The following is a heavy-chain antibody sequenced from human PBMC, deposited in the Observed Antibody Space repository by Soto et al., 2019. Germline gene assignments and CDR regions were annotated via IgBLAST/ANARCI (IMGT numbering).Heavy chain of an antibody. CDR1: GYSFTSYW. CDR2: IYPGDSDT. Sequence: RGESLKISCKGSGYSFTSYWIGWVRQMPGKGLEWMGIIYPGDSDTRYSPSFQGQVTISADKSISTAYLQWSSLKASDTAMYYCARGYCSSTSCLGWFDPWGQGTLVTVSS. CDR3: ARGYCSSTSCLGWFDP. D-gene: IGHD2-2*01. J-gene: IGHJ5*02. V-gene: IGHV5-51*01.